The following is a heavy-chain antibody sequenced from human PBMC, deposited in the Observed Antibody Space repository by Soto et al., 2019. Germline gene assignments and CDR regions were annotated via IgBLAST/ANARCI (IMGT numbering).Heavy chain of an antibody. Sequence: ASVKVSCKASGYTFASYDSKWVRQATGQGLEWMGWMNPNSGNTGYAQKFQGRVTMTRNTSISTAYMELSSLRSEGTAVYYCATAQGSWFDPWGQGTPVTVSS. D-gene: IGHD3-10*01. CDR3: ATAQGSWFDP. CDR2: MNPNSGNT. CDR1: GYTFASYD. V-gene: IGHV1-8*01. J-gene: IGHJ5*02.